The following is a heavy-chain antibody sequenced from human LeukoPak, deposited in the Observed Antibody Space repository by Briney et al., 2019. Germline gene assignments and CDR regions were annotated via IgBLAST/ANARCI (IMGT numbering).Heavy chain of an antibody. J-gene: IGHJ4*02. V-gene: IGHV1-8*01. CDR1: GYTSTSYD. D-gene: IGHD6-13*01. CDR2: MNPNSGNT. Sequence: KVSCKASGYTSTSYDINWVRQATGQGLEWMGWMNPNSGNTGYAQKFQGRVTMTRNTSISTAYMELSSLRSEDTAVYYCARGVAAAGTGDYWGQGTLVTVSS. CDR3: ARGVAAAGTGDY.